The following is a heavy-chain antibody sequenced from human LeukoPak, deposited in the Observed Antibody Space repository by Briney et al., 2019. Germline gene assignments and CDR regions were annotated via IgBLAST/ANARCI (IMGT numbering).Heavy chain of an antibody. CDR1: GGTSSSYA. Sequence: SVKVSCKASGGTSSSYAISWVRQAPGQGLEWMGGIIPIFGTANYAQKFQGRVTITTDESTSTAYMELSSLRSEDTAVYYCAMTAYYDFWSGYPDYWGQGTLVTVSS. D-gene: IGHD3-3*01. CDR2: IIPIFGTA. J-gene: IGHJ4*02. CDR3: AMTAYYDFWSGYPDY. V-gene: IGHV1-69*05.